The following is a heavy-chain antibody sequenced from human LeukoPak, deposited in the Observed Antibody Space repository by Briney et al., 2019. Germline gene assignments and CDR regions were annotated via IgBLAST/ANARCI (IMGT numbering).Heavy chain of an antibody. Sequence: ASVKVSCKASGGTFSSYAISWVRQAPGQGLEWMGGVIPIFGTVNYAQKFLGRVTITTDDSPSQAYMELSSPRPEDTAVYYCAREVAVAGTFDYWGQGTLVTVSS. CDR2: VIPIFGTV. D-gene: IGHD6-19*01. J-gene: IGHJ4*02. CDR3: AREVAVAGTFDY. CDR1: GGTFSSYA. V-gene: IGHV1-69*05.